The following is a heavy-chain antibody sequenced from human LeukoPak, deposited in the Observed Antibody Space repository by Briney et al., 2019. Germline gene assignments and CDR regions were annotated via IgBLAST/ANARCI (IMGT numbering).Heavy chain of an antibody. CDR1: GGSFSGYY. Sequence: PSETLSLTCAVYGGSFSGYYWSWIRQPPGKGLEWIGEINHSGSTNYNPSLKSRVTISVDTSKNQFSLKLSSVTAADTAVYYCARANQPYGGYRLDYWGQGTLVTVSS. CDR2: INHSGST. J-gene: IGHJ4*02. V-gene: IGHV4-34*01. CDR3: ARANQPYGGYRLDY. D-gene: IGHD5-12*01.